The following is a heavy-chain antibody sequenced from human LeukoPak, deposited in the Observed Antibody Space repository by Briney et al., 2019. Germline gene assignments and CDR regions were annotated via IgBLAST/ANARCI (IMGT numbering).Heavy chain of an antibody. CDR1: GGSISSGDYY. V-gene: IGHV4-39*01. D-gene: IGHD3-22*01. CDR2: IYYSGST. Sequence: PSETLSLTCTVSGGSISSGDYYWSWIRQPPGKGLEWIGSIYYSGSTYYNPSLKSRVTISVDTSKNQFSLKLSSVTAADTAVYYCARRGYYYDSSPFFDYWGQGTLVTVSS. J-gene: IGHJ4*02. CDR3: ARRGYYYDSSPFFDY.